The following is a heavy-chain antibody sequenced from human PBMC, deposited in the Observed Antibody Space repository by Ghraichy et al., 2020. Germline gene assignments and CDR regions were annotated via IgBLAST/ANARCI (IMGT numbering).Heavy chain of an antibody. Sequence: GGSLRLSCAASGFTFSSYGMHWVRQAPGKGLEWVAVIWYDGSNKYYADSVKGRFTISRDNSKNTLYLQMNSLRAEDTAVYYCARGKLRYDAFDIWGQGTMVTVSS. CDR2: IWYDGSNK. D-gene: IGHD4-17*01. CDR3: ARGKLRYDAFDI. CDR1: GFTFSSYG. J-gene: IGHJ3*02. V-gene: IGHV3-33*01.